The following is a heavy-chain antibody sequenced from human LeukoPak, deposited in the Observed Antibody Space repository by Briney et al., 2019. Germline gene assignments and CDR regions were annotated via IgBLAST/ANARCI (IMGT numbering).Heavy chain of an antibody. CDR1: GFTFSTHS. D-gene: IGHD2-2*01. CDR3: VKGHCSSISCYGDY. V-gene: IGHV3-74*01. CDR2: INSDGSST. Sequence: GVSLRLSCTASGFTFSTHSMHWVRQAPGKGPVWVSRINSDGSSTRYADSVTGRLTISRDNAKNTVYLQMNSLRAEDTAVYYCVKGHCSSISCYGDYWGQGTLVTFSS. J-gene: IGHJ4*02.